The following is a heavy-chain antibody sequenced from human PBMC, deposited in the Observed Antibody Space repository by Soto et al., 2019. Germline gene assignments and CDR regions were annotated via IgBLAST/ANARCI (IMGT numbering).Heavy chain of an antibody. J-gene: IGHJ5*02. Sequence: QVQLVQSGAEVKKPGSSVKVSCKASGGTFSSYAISWVRQAPGQGLEWMGGIIPIFGTANYAQKFQGRVTMTADESTSPAYMELSSVRSEDTAVYYCAGIMITFGGVLNWFDPWGQGTLVTVSS. CDR2: IIPIFGTA. CDR1: GGTFSSYA. D-gene: IGHD3-16*01. CDR3: AGIMITFGGVLNWFDP. V-gene: IGHV1-69*01.